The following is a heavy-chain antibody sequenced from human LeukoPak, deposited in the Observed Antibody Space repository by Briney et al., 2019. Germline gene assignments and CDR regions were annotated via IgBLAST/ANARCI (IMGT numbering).Heavy chain of an antibody. J-gene: IGHJ6*02. V-gene: IGHV3-53*01. D-gene: IGHD5-18*01. CDR3: ARAYTAMARYYYYGMDV. Sequence: GGSLRLSCAASGFTVSSNYMSWVRQAPGKGLEWVSVIYSGGSTYYADSVKGRFTISRDNSKNTLYHQMNSLRAEDTAVYYCARAYTAMARYYYYGMDVWGQGTTVTVSS. CDR2: IYSGGST. CDR1: GFTVSSNY.